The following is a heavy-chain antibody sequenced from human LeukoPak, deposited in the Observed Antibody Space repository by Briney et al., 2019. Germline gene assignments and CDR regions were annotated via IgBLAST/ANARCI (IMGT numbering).Heavy chain of an antibody. J-gene: IGHJ4*02. CDR2: ICPDGTVT. Sequence: GGCLRLSCAASGISFSTYCMHWVRQAPGKGPMWVSRICPDGTVTNYADSVKARFSISRDNARNTVYLQMNSLRAEDTAVYYCVRDFRSADYWGQGTLVAVSS. CDR3: VRDFRSADY. V-gene: IGHV3-74*01. CDR1: GISFSTYC.